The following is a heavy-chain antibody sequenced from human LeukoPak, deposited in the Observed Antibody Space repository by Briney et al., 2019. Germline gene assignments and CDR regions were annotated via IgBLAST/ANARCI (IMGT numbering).Heavy chain of an antibody. CDR1: GFTFSSYW. Sequence: PGRSLRLSCAVSGFTFSSYWMHWVRQAPGKGLVWVPRINTDGSTTSYADSVNGRFSISRDNAKNTLYLQMNSLRAEDTAVYYCARDYDGNFAVEYWGQGTLVTVSS. CDR2: INTDGSTT. CDR3: ARDYDGNFAVEY. V-gene: IGHV3-74*01. D-gene: IGHD4-23*01. J-gene: IGHJ4*02.